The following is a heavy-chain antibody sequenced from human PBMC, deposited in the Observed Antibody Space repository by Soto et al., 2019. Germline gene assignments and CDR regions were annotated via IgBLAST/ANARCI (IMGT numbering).Heavy chain of an antibody. J-gene: IGHJ5*02. CDR1: GGSISSYC. V-gene: IGHV4-30-2*01. Sequence: SETLSLTCTVSGGSISSYCWSWIRQPPGKGLEWIGYIYHSGSTYYNPSLKSRVTISVDRSKNQFSLKLSSVTAADTAVYYCARGGGGDSSGYYYGWFDPWGQGTLVTVSS. D-gene: IGHD3-22*01. CDR2: IYHSGST. CDR3: ARGGGGDSSGYYYGWFDP.